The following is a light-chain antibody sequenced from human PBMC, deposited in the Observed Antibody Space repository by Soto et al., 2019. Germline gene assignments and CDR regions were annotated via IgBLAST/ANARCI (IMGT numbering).Light chain of an antibody. CDR2: GAS. J-gene: IGKJ1*01. CDR1: QSVNYY. CDR3: QQYGSSGT. Sequence: DILLTQSPATLCLSPGQSATLSCRASQSVNYYLAWYQRKPGQAPRLLIYGASNRATGIPDRFSGSGSGTDFTLTISRLEPEDFAVYYCQQYGSSGTVGQGTKVDIK. V-gene: IGKV3-20*01.